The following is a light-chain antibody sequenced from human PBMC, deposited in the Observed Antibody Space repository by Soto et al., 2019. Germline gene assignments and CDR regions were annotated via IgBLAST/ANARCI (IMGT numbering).Light chain of an antibody. J-gene: IGKJ3*01. Sequence: DIQMTQSPSSLSASVGDRVTITCRASQGISNYLAWYQQKPGKVPNLLLYAASTLQSGVPSRFSGSGSGTEFTLTFSCLQHEDVATYYCQKYNSAPPGVTFGPGTKVDIK. CDR1: QGISNY. V-gene: IGKV1-27*01. CDR2: AAS. CDR3: QKYNSAPPGVT.